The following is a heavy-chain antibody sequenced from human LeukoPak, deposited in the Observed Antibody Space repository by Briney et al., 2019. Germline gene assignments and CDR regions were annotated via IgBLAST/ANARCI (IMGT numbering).Heavy chain of an antibody. CDR2: ISSSGGTI. CDR3: ARVITTWGYYYYYYMDV. J-gene: IGHJ6*03. Sequence: GGSLRLSCAASGFTFSDYYMSWIRQAPGKGLEWVSYISSSGGTIYYADSVKGRFTISRDNAKNSLYLQMNSLRAEDTAVYYCARVITTWGYYYYYYMDVWGKGTTVTVSS. CDR1: GFTFSDYY. D-gene: IGHD3-10*01. V-gene: IGHV3-11*01.